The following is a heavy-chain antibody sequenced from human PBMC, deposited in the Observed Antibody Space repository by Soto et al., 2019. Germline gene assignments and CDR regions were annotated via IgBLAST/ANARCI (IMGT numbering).Heavy chain of an antibody. CDR1: GGSISSSNW. V-gene: IGHV4-4*02. Sequence: SETLSLTCAVSGGSISSSNWWSWVRQPPGKGLEWIGEIYHSGSTNYNPSLKSRVTISVDKSKNQFSLKLSSVTAADTAVYYCARDSGFSPDSDPSGIAVAGTVADAFDIWGQGTMVTVSS. CDR2: IYHSGST. CDR3: ARDSGFSPDSDPSGIAVAGTVADAFDI. D-gene: IGHD6-19*01. J-gene: IGHJ3*02.